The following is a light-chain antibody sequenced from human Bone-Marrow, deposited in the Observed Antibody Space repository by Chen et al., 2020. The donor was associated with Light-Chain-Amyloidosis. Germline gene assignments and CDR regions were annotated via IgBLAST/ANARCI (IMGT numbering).Light chain of an antibody. Sequence: SYELTQPPSVSVSPGQTARITCSGDDLPTKYAYWYQQNPGQAPVMVIHRDTELPSGISERFSGSISGTTATLTISGVQAEDEADYPGQSADSSGTYEVIFGGGTKLTVL. CDR3: QSADSSGTYEVI. CDR1: DLPTKY. J-gene: IGLJ2*01. V-gene: IGLV3-25*03. CDR2: RDT.